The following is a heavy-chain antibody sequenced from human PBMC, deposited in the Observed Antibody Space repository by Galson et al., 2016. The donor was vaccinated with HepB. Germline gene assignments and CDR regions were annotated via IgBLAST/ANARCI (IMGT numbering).Heavy chain of an antibody. V-gene: IGHV1-18*01. CDR1: GYTFASYG. D-gene: IGHD6-19*01. CDR3: ARDWLVAVFDY. J-gene: IGHJ4*02. CDR2: ISAYNGNT. Sequence: SCKASGYTFASYGISWVRQAPGQGLGWMGWISAYNGNTNYAQKLQGRVTMTTDTSTSTAYMELRSLRSDDTAVYYCARDWLVAVFDYWGQGTLVTVSS.